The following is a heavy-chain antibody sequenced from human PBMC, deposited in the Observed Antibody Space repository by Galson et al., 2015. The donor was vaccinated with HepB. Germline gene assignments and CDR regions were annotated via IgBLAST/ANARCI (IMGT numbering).Heavy chain of an antibody. CDR2: INSDWSST. D-gene: IGHD3-10*01. CDR1: GFTFSSYW. CDR3: AKGSTVLFAFDI. V-gene: IGHV3-74*01. Sequence: LRLSCAASGFTFSSYWMHWVRQAPGKGLVWVSRINSDWSSTSYADSVKGRFTISRYNAKNTLYLQMNSLRAEDTAVYYCAKGSTVLFAFDIWGQGTMVTVSS. J-gene: IGHJ3*02.